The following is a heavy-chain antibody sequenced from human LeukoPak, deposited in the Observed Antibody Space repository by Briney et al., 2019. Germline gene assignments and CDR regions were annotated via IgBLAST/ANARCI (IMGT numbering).Heavy chain of an antibody. Sequence: GGSLRLSCAASGFTFSDYYMSWIRQAPGKGLEGVSYISSSSSYTNYADSVKGRFTISRDNAKNSLYLQMNSLRAEDTAVYYCASVGGFGEPKWGQGALVTVSS. CDR1: GFTFSDYY. V-gene: IGHV3-11*06. CDR3: ASVGGFGEPK. J-gene: IGHJ4*02. D-gene: IGHD3-10*01. CDR2: ISSSSSYT.